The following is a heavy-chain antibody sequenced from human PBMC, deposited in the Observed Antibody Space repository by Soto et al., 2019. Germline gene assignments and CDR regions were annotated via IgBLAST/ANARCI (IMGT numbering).Heavy chain of an antibody. CDR2: INSDGSST. CDR3: ARAADRLNWFDP. D-gene: IGHD3-22*01. Sequence: EVQLVESGGGLVQPGGSLRLSCAASGFTFSSYWMHWVGQAPGKGLVWVSRINSDGSSTSYADSVKGRFTISRDNAKNTLYLQMNSLSAEDTAVYYCARAADRLNWFDPWGQGTLVTVSS. V-gene: IGHV3-74*01. J-gene: IGHJ5*02. CDR1: GFTFSSYW.